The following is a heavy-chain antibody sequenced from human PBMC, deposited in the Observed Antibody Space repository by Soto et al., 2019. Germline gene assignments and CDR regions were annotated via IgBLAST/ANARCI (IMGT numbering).Heavy chain of an antibody. V-gene: IGHV1-18*01. CDR3: ARRIAVAGDNWFDP. CDR2: IIANIGTT. J-gene: IGHJ5*02. CDR1: GGTFSSYA. D-gene: IGHD6-19*01. Sequence: GASVKVSCKASGGTFSSYAISWVRQAPGQGLEWMGWIIANIGTTNYAQKLQGRVTMTTDTSTSTAYMELGSLRSDDTAVYYCARRIAVAGDNWFDPWGQGTLVTVSS.